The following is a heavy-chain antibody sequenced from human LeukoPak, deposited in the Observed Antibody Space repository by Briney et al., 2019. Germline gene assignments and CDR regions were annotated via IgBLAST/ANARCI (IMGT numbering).Heavy chain of an antibody. Sequence: GGSLRLSCAASGFTFSSYSMNWVRQAPGKGLEWVSSIGSSSSYIYYADSVKGRFTISRDNAKNSLYLQMNSLRAEDTAVYYCARDAALDYWGQGTLVTVSS. V-gene: IGHV3-21*01. CDR2: IGSSSSYI. CDR1: GFTFSSYS. J-gene: IGHJ4*02. CDR3: ARDAALDY. D-gene: IGHD2-15*01.